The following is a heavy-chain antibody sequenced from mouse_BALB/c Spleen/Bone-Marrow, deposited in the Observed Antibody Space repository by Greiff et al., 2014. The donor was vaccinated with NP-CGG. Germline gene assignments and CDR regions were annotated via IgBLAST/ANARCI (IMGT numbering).Heavy chain of an antibody. CDR3: AICNYEARDY. CDR2: INPSNGNT. CDR1: GYTFTNYW. V-gene: IGHV1-7*01. J-gene: IGHJ4*01. D-gene: IGHD2-1*01. Sequence: QVQLQQSGAELAKPGASVKMSCKASGYTFTNYWMHWVKQRHGQGLEWIGYINPSNGNTEYNQKFKDKATLTADKSSNTAFMQLSSLTSEDSAVYVCAICNYEARDYWGQGTSVTVSS.